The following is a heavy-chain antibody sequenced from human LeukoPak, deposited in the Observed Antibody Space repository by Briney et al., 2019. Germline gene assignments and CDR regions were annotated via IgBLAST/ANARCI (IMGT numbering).Heavy chain of an antibody. J-gene: IGHJ4*02. D-gene: IGHD2-15*01. V-gene: IGHV1-69*01. CDR1: GGTFSSYA. Sequence: SVKVSCKASGGTFSSYAISWVRQAPGQGREWMGGIIPIFGTANYAQKFQGRVTITADESTSTAYMELSSLRSEDTAVCYCASDGDCSGGSCYSGGYYWGQGTLVTVSS. CDR3: ASDGDCSGGSCYSGGYY. CDR2: IIPIFGTA.